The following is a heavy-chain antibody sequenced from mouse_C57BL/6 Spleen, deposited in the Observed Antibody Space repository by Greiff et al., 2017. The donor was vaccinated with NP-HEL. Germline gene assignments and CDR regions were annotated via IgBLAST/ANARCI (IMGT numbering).Heavy chain of an antibody. J-gene: IGHJ4*01. CDR2: INPNNGGT. V-gene: IGHV1-26*01. Sequence: EVQLQQSGPELVKPGASVKISCKASGYTFTDYYMNWVKQSHGKSLEWIGDINPNNGGTSYNQKFKGKATLTVDKSSSTAYMELRSLTSEDSAVYYCARADDGYYYAMDYWGQGTSVTVSS. CDR3: ARADDGYYYAMDY. D-gene: IGHD2-3*01. CDR1: GYTFTDYY.